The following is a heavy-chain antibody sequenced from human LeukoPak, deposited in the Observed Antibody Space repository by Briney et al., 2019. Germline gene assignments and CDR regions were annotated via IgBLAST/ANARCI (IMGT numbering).Heavy chain of an antibody. D-gene: IGHD2-2*01. J-gene: IGHJ5*02. V-gene: IGHV4-31*03. CDR3: AREIPAATTNWFDP. Sequence: PSQTLSLTCTVPGGSISSGGYYWSWIRQHPGKGLEWIGYIYYSGSTYYNPSLKSRVTISVDTSKNQFSLKLSSVTAADTAVYYCAREIPAATTNWFDPWGQGTLVTVSS. CDR1: GGSISSGGYY. CDR2: IYYSGST.